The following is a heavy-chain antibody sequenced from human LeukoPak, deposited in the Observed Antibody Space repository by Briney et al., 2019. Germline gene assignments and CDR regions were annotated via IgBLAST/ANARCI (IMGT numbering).Heavy chain of an antibody. CDR1: GGSFSGYY. CDR3: ARQLQPPYYYYGMDV. Sequence: KTSETLSLTCAVYGGSFSGYYWSWIRQPPGKGLEWIGEINHSGSTNYNPSLKSRVTISVDTSKNQFSLKLSSVTAADTAVHYCARQLQPPYYYYGMDVWGQGTTVTVSS. J-gene: IGHJ6*02. V-gene: IGHV4-34*01. D-gene: IGHD4-11*01. CDR2: INHSGST.